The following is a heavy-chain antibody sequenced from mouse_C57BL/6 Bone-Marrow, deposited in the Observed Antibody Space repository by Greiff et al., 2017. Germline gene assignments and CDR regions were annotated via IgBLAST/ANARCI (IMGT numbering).Heavy chain of an antibody. D-gene: IGHD1-1*01. CDR1: GYTFTDYY. CDR3: AREGIYYYGSGTY. Sequence: EVQLQQSGPELVKPGASVKISCKASGYTFTDYYMNWVKQSHGKSLEWIGDINPNNGGTSYNQKFKGKATLTVDKSSSTAYMELRSLTSEDSAVYYCAREGIYYYGSGTYWGQGTLVTVSA. V-gene: IGHV1-26*01. CDR2: INPNNGGT. J-gene: IGHJ3*01.